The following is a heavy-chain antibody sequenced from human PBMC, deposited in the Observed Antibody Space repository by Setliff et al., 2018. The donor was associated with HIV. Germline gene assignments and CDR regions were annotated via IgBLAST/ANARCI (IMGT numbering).Heavy chain of an antibody. V-gene: IGHV4-61*08. Sequence: SETLSLTCTVTGGSISSGGFYWTWIRQHPGRGLEGIGFIFSSGSTKYNPSLKSRVTIPVDTSKNQFSLKLSSVTAADTAVYYCARGPYDFWSGYYMAVWGQGTLVTVSS. CDR1: GGSISSGGFY. CDR2: IFSSGST. CDR3: ARGPYDFWSGYYMAV. D-gene: IGHD3-3*01. J-gene: IGHJ4*02.